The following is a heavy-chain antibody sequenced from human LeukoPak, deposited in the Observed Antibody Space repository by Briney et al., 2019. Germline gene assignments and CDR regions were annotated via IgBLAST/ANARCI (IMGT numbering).Heavy chain of an antibody. CDR3: ARGSSGYFDY. CDR2: IYYSGST. V-gene: IGHV4-39*01. J-gene: IGHJ4*02. CDR1: GGSISSSSYY. Sequence: SETLSLTCTVSGGSISSSSYYWGWIRQPPGKGLEWIGGIYYSGSTYYNPSLKSRVTISVDTSKNQFSLKLSSVTAADTAVYYCARGSSGYFDYWGQGTLVTVSS. D-gene: IGHD6-19*01.